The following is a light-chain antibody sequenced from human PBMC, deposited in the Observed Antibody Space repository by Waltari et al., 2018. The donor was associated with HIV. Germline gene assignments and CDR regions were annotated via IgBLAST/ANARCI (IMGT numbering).Light chain of an antibody. J-gene: IGLJ3*02. CDR2: RNS. V-gene: IGLV1-47*01. CDR1: SSNIGGNY. Sequence: QSVLTQPPSASGTPGQTVTISCSGSSSNIGGNYVYWYQRLPGPAPKLLIYRNSQRPPGVPARCSGSKSGTSTSLAISGLRSEDEADYYCASWDDSLSGGVFGGGTKVTVL. CDR3: ASWDDSLSGGV.